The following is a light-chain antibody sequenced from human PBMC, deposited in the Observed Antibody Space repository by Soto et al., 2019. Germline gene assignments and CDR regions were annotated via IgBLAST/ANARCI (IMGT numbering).Light chain of an antibody. CDR1: QSISTY. J-gene: IGKJ5*01. Sequence: DIQMTQSPSSLSASVGDRVTITCRASQSISTYLNWYQQKPGKAPKLLIYAASTLHSGVPSRFIGSGSGTDFTLTISSLLPEDFATYYCQQSYNTPPITFGQGTRLEIK. CDR2: AAS. CDR3: QQSYNTPPIT. V-gene: IGKV1-39*01.